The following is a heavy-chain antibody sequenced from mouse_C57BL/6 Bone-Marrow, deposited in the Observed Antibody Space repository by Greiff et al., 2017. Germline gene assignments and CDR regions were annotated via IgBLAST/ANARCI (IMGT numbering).Heavy chain of an antibody. Sequence: EVKLLESGGGLVQPKGSLKLSCAASGFSFNTYAMNWVRQAPGKGLEWVARIRSKSNNYATYYADSVKDRFTISRDDSESMLYLQMNNLKTEDTAMYYCVRHVFSTVVASGDYAMDYWGQGTSVTVSS. CDR3: VRHVFSTVVASGDYAMDY. J-gene: IGHJ4*01. V-gene: IGHV10-1*01. CDR2: IRSKSNNYAT. D-gene: IGHD1-1*01. CDR1: GFSFNTYA.